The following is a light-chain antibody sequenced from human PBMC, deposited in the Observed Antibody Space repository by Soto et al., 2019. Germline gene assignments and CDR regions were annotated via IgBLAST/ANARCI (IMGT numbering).Light chain of an antibody. J-gene: IGKJ2*01. CDR3: QQYGNSPYT. CDR1: QSVSSSY. CDR2: GAS. Sequence: EIVLTQSPGTLSLSPGKRATLSGRASQSVSSSYLAWYQQKPGQAPRLLIYGASSRATGIPDRFSGSGSGTDFTLTISRLEPEDFAVYYCQQYGNSPYTFGQGTKLEIK. V-gene: IGKV3-20*01.